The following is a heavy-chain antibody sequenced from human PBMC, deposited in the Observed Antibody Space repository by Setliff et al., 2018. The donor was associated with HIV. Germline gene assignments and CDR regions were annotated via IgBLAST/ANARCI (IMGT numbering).Heavy chain of an antibody. CDR2: IHYSGST. J-gene: IGHJ5*02. V-gene: IGHV4-39*07. CDR1: GGSISSSSYY. CDR3: VRERIGELLNWFDP. Sequence: SETLSLTCTVSGGSISSSSYYWGWIRQPPGKGLEWIGSIHYSGSTYYNPSLKSRVTISVDTSKNQFSLKLSSVTAADTAVYYCVRERIGELLNWFDPWGQGTLVTVSS. D-gene: IGHD3-10*01.